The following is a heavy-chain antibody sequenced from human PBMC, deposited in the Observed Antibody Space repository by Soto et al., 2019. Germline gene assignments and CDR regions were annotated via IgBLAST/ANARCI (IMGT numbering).Heavy chain of an antibody. J-gene: IGHJ4*02. CDR1: GFTFNTAW. CDR3: AKHFPELLSDRNFDY. Sequence: LRLSCAASGFTFNTAWMNWVRQTPGKGLEWVGRIKSKINGGTIDYAAPVKGRFTISRDDSKNTLYLEMNSLRAEDTAVYYCAKHFPELLSDRNFDYWGQGALVTVSS. D-gene: IGHD2-21*02. V-gene: IGHV3-15*07. CDR2: IKSKINGGTI.